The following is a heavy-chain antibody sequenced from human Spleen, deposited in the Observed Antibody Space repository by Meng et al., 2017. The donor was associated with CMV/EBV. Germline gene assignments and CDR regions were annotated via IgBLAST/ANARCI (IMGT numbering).Heavy chain of an antibody. Sequence: GGSLRLSCTASGFSFGDYAMTWVHQAPGKGLEWVGRIKSKTDGGTTDYAAPVKGRFTISRDDSKNTLYLQMNSLKTEDTALYYCATERGGYWGQGTLVTVSS. CDR3: ATERGGY. CDR1: GFSFGDYA. V-gene: IGHV3-15*01. D-gene: IGHD3-16*01. J-gene: IGHJ4*02. CDR2: IKSKTDGGTT.